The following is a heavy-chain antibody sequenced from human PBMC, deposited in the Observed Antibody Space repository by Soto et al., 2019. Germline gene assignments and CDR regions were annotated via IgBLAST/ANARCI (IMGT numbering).Heavy chain of an antibody. CDR3: ASLGYCISTSCQGDYYYYGMDV. CDR1: GFTFSSYS. CDR2: ISSSSSYI. Sequence: GGSLRLSCAASGFTFSSYSMNWVRQAPGKGLEWVSSISSSSSYIYYADSVKGRFTISRDNAKNSLYLQMNSLRAEDTAVYYCASLGYCISTSCQGDYYYYGMDVWGQGTTVTVSS. J-gene: IGHJ6*02. V-gene: IGHV3-21*01. D-gene: IGHD2-2*03.